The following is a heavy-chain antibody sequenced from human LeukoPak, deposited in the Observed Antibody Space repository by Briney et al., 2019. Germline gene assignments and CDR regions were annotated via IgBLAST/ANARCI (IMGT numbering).Heavy chain of an antibody. V-gene: IGHV4-59*11. CDR3: ARDLVTVTKGFDI. CDR1: DDSFSSHY. D-gene: IGHD4-17*01. J-gene: IGHJ3*02. Sequence: TSETLSLTCAVSDDSFSSHYWTWIRQPPGKGLEWIGYISYIGSTNYNPSLKSRVTISIDTSKNQFSLQLTSVTAADTAMYYCARDLVTVTKGFDIWGQGTMVSVSS. CDR2: ISYIGST.